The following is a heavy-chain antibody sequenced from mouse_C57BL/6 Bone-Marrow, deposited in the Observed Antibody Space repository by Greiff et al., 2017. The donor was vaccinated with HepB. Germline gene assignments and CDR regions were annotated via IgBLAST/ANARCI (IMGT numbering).Heavy chain of an antibody. V-gene: IGHV1-63*01. CDR1: GYTFTNYW. CDR3: ARREFYYGSSFDY. D-gene: IGHD1-1*01. J-gene: IGHJ2*01. Sequence: VKLMESGAELVRPGTSVRMSCKASGYTFTNYWIGWAKQRPGHGLEWIGDIYPGGGYTNYNEKFKGKATLTADKSSSTAYMQFSSLTSEDSAIYYCARREFYYGSSFDYWGQGTTLTVSS. CDR2: IYPGGGYT.